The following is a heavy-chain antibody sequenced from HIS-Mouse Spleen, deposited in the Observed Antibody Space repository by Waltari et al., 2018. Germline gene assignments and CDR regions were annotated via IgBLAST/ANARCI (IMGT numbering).Heavy chain of an antibody. CDR1: GYSISRGYY. CDR3: AREPHLQLELAFDI. J-gene: IGHJ3*02. D-gene: IGHD1-1*01. CDR2: IYHSGST. V-gene: IGHV4-38-2*02. Sequence: QVQLQESGPGLVKPSETLSLTCTVSGYSISRGYYWGWIRQPPGKGLEWIGSIYHSGSTYDNPSLKSRVTISVDTSKNQFSLKLSSVTAADTAVYYCAREPHLQLELAFDIWGQGTMVTVSS.